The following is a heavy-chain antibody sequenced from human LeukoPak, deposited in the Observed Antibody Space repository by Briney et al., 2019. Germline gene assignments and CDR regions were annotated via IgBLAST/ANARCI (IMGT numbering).Heavy chain of an antibody. D-gene: IGHD3-10*01. CDR2: ISWDGGST. J-gene: IGHJ4*02. Sequence: GSLRLSCAASGFTFNNYAMHWVRQAPGKGLEWVPLISWDGGSTYYADSVKGRFTISRDNSRNSLYLQMNSLKTEDTALYYCAKDFASTLVRGVISWGQGTLVTVSS. CDR1: GFTFNNYA. CDR3: AKDFASTLVRGVIS. V-gene: IGHV3-43D*03.